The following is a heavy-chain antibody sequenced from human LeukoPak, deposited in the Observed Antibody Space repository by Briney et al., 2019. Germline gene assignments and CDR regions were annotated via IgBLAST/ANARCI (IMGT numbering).Heavy chain of an antibody. CDR3: ASRDTR. CDR1: GFTVSDSY. J-gene: IGHJ4*02. Sequence: GVSLRLSCAASGFTVSDSYMTWVRQAPGKGLEWVSLIYAGGSTYHADSVKGRFTISRHNSRNTLYLQMNNLRPEDTAVYYCASRDTRWGQGTLVTVSS. V-gene: IGHV3-53*04. CDR2: IYAGGST.